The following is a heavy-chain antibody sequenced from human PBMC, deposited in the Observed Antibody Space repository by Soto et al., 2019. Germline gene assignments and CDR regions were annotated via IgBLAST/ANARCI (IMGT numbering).Heavy chain of an antibody. CDR3: ARGRYFEWFRYYYYMDV. CDR2: INHSGST. D-gene: IGHD3-9*01. J-gene: IGHJ6*03. Sequence: SETLSLTCAVYGGSFSGYYWSWIRQPPGKGLEWIGEINHSGSTNYNPSLKSRVTISVDTSKNQFSLKLSSVTAADTAVYYCARGRYFEWFRYYYYMDVWGKGTTVTVSS. V-gene: IGHV4-34*01. CDR1: GGSFSGYY.